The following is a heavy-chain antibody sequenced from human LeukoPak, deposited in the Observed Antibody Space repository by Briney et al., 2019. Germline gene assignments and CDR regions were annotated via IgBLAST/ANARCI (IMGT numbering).Heavy chain of an antibody. V-gene: IGHV5-51*01. CDR1: GYTFTTYW. CDR2: IYPGDSHT. CDR3: ARGGSANVFDV. D-gene: IGHD1-26*01. Sequence: GESLKISCQVSGYTFTTYWIHWARQMPGKDLEWMGVIYPGDSHTKYNPSFQGQVTVSVDKSIGTAYLQWNYLKASDTAMYYCARGGSANVFDVWGQGTMVTVSS. J-gene: IGHJ3*01.